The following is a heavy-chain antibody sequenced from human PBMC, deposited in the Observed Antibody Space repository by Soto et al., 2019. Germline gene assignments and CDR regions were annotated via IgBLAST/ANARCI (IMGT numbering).Heavy chain of an antibody. CDR3: AHGAGWLLDY. V-gene: IGHV2-5*02. J-gene: IGHJ4*02. Sequence: QITLKESGPTLVKPTQTLTLTCTFSGFSLSTRGVGVDWIRQPPGKSLEWLALIYWDDTIHYSPSLKNRLTITKATSKTQVVLTMPNMDPVDTATYFCAHGAGWLLDYWGRGTLVTVSS. CDR2: IYWDDTI. D-gene: IGHD5-12*01. CDR1: GFSLSTRGVG.